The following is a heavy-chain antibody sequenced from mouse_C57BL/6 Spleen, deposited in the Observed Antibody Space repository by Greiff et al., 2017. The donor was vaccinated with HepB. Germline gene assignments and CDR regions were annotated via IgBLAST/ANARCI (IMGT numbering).Heavy chain of an antibody. CDR2: ISSGGSYT. D-gene: IGHD2-3*01. CDR1: GFTFSSYG. J-gene: IGHJ1*03. V-gene: IGHV5-6*01. Sequence: VQLKQSGGDLVKPGGSLKLSCAASGFTFSSYGMSWVRQTPDKRLEWVATISSGGSYTYYPDSVKGRFTISRDNAKNTLYLQMSSLKSEDTAMYYCARHDGYYDWYFDVWGTGTTVTVSS. CDR3: ARHDGYYDWYFDV.